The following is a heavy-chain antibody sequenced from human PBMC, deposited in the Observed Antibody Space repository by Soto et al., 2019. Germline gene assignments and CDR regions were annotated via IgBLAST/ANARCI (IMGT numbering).Heavy chain of an antibody. CDR1: GYTFTSYG. J-gene: IGHJ6*02. CDR3: ARSAGSGYSTRYGMDV. D-gene: IGHD3-3*01. CDR2: ISAYNGNT. Sequence: QVQPVQSGAEVKKPGASVKVSCKASGYTFTSYGISWVRQAPGQGLEWMGWISAYNGNTNYAQQHQGRVTMTTDTSTSTAYMELRSLRSDDTAVYYCARSAGSGYSTRYGMDVWGQGTTVTVSS. V-gene: IGHV1-18*04.